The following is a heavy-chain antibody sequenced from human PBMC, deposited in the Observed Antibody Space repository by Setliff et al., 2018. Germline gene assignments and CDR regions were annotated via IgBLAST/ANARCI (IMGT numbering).Heavy chain of an antibody. J-gene: IGHJ6*03. CDR3: ARTKNHYYYYMDV. CDR2: INHTGST. Sequence: SETLSLTCAVYGGSFSGYYWSWIRQPPGKGLEWIGEINHTGSTNYSPSLKSRVTISIDTSKNQFSLKLSTVTAADTAVYYCARTKNHYYYYMDVWGKGTTVTVSS. V-gene: IGHV4-34*01. CDR1: GGSFSGYY.